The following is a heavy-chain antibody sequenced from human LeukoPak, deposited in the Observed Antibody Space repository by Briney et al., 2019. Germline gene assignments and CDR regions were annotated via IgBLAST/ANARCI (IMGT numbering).Heavy chain of an antibody. CDR1: GYSFSSYG. CDR2: ISAYNGDT. D-gene: IGHD4-17*01. Sequence: ASVKVSCKASGYSFSSYGISWVRQAPGQGLEWMGWISAYNGDTHYAQKFQGRVTMTTDTSTSTAYMELRSLRSNDTAMYYCARRGGKNYGDYLLYYYYMDVWGKGTTVTVSS. J-gene: IGHJ6*03. CDR3: ARRGGKNYGDYLLYYYYMDV. V-gene: IGHV1-18*01.